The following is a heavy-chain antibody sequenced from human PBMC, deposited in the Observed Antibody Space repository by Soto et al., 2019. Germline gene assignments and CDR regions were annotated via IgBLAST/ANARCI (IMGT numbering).Heavy chain of an antibody. V-gene: IGHV4-4*02. CDR3: ALCGGATHGWYFDR. CDR2: IYHTGDT. J-gene: IGHJ2*01. D-gene: IGHD2-21*01. CDR1: SGSISSSTW. Sequence: QVQLQESGPGLVKPSGTLSLICAVSSGSISSSTWWSWIRQSPGRGLEWIGEIYHTGDTNYNPSLXXXVXXSLDKSNNHFSLMLRSLIAAATAVYYCALCGGATHGWYFDRWGRGTLVTVSS.